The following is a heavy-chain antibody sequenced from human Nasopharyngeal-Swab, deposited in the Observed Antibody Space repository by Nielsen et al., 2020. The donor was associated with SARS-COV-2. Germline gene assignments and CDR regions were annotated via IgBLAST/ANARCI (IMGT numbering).Heavy chain of an antibody. CDR3: ARRVPPFSSSWYQRYYYYYMDV. V-gene: IGHV1-8*01. CDR2: LNPNSGNT. J-gene: IGHJ6*03. Sequence: WVGQAPGQGIEWMGWLNPNSGNTGYAQKFQGRVTMTRNTSISTAYMELSSLRSEDTAVYYCARRVPPFSSSWYQRYYYYYMDVWGKGTTVTVSS. D-gene: IGHD6-13*01.